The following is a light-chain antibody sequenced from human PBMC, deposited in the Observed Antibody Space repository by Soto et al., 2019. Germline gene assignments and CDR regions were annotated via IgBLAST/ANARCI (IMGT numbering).Light chain of an antibody. Sequence: VLTQPPSVSAAPGHKVTISCSGTASNIGNDYVSWYQQLPGEAPQLLIYDNNRRPSGIPDRFSGSRSDTSATLGITGLQTGDEADYYCGAWDSSLNVYVFGTGTKVTVL. V-gene: IGLV1-51*01. CDR2: DNN. CDR1: ASNIGNDY. CDR3: GAWDSSLNVYV. J-gene: IGLJ1*01.